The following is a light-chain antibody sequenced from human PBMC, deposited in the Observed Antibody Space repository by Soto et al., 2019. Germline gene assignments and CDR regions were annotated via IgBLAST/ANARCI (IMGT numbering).Light chain of an antibody. CDR1: QSVLYSSNNKNY. V-gene: IGKV4-1*01. J-gene: IGKJ4*01. CDR2: WAS. CDR3: QQYYSTPLT. Sequence: DIVMTQSPDSLAVSLGERATINCKSSQSVLYSSNNKNYLAWYQQKPGQPPKLLIYWASTRESGVPDRISGSGSGTDFPLTISRLQAEDVAVYYCQQYYSTPLTFGGGTKVEIK.